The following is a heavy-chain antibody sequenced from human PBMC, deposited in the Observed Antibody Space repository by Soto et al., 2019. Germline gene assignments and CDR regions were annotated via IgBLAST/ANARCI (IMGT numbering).Heavy chain of an antibody. CDR2: TYYRSRWYS. CDR3: ARSEEDSDYYYYGMDV. CDR1: GDTVSSNSVA. Sequence: SQTLSLTCVGSGDTVSSNSVAWNWVRQSPSRGLEWLGRTYYRSRWYSDYAVSVRSRIDINADTSKNQVSLQLNSVTPEDTAVYYCARSEEDSDYYYYGMDVWCQGTTVTVFS. J-gene: IGHJ6*02. V-gene: IGHV6-1*01. D-gene: IGHD2-15*01.